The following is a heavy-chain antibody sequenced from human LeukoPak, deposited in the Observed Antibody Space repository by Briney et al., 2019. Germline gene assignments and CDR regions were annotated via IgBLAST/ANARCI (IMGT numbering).Heavy chain of an antibody. CDR3: ARLGLFGKYFDY. D-gene: IGHD3-22*01. J-gene: IGHJ4*02. CDR1: GGSISSSNW. V-gene: IGHV4-4*02. Sequence: SGTLSLTCAVSGGSISSSNWWSWVRQPPGKGLEWIGEMYPSGSTNYNPSLKSRVTISVDTSKNQFSLKLSSVTAADTAVYYCARLGLFGKYFDYWGQGTLVTVSS. CDR2: MYPSGST.